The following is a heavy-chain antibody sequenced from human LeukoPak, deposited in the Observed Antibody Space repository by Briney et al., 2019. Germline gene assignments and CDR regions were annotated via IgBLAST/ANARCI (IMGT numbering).Heavy chain of an antibody. V-gene: IGHV3-23*01. CDR2: ISGSGGST. D-gene: IGHD5-24*01. Sequence: GGSLRLSCAASGFTFSSYAMSWVRQAPGKGPEWVSAISGSGGSTYYADSVKGRFTISRDNSKNTLYLQMNSLRAEDTAVYYCATGGEMATTSYFIWGQGTLVTVSS. CDR3: ATGGEMATTSYFI. J-gene: IGHJ4*02. CDR1: GFTFSSYA.